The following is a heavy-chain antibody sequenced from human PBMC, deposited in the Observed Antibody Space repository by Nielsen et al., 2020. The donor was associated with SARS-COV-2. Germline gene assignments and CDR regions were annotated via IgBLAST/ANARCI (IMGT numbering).Heavy chain of an antibody. CDR1: GFTFSSYW. D-gene: IGHD3-16*01. Sequence: GESLKISCAASGFTFSSYWMHWVRQAPGKGLVWVSRINSDGSSTSYADSVKGRFTISRDNAKNTLYLQMNSLRADDTAVYYCARSRALGGITPDYWGQGTLVTVSS. CDR2: INSDGSST. CDR3: ARSRALGGITPDY. V-gene: IGHV3-74*01. J-gene: IGHJ4*02.